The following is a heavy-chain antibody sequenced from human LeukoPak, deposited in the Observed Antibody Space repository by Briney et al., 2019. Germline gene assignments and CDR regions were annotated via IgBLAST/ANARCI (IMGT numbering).Heavy chain of an antibody. D-gene: IGHD3-10*01. CDR2: IIPIFGTA. CDR1: GGTFNSYA. Sequence: ASVKVSCKASGGTFNSYASSWVRQAPGQGLEWMGGIIPIFGTANYAQKFQGRVTITADESTSTAYMELSSLRSEDTAVYYCTRNYYGSGSSHSNDYWGQGTLVTVSS. J-gene: IGHJ4*02. V-gene: IGHV1-69*01. CDR3: TRNYYGSGSSHSNDY.